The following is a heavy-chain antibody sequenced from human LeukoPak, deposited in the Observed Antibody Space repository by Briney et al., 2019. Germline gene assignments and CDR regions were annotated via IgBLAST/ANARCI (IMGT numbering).Heavy chain of an antibody. CDR3: ARAIQQLVPLGGYYCYMDV. CDR1: GYSFATYW. J-gene: IGHJ6*03. Sequence: GESLKISCKGSGYSFATYWIGWVRQMPRGGLWWGGINYPGGCDTKYSPYFEGQVSLSVDRSSSTAYLQWRTLKASDTAMYYGARAIQQLVPLGGYYCYMDVWGKGTTVTVSS. CDR2: NYPGGCDT. V-gene: IGHV5-51*01. D-gene: IGHD1-1*01.